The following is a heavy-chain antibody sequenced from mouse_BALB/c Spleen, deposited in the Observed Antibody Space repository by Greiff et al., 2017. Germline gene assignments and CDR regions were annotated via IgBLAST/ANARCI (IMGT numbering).Heavy chain of an antibody. J-gene: IGHJ3*01. CDR3: IARQFSTTATAWFAY. V-gene: IGHV14-4*02. D-gene: IGHD1-2*01. CDR1: GFNIKDYY. Sequence: VQLQQSGAELVRSGASVKLSCTASGFNIKDYYMHWVKQRPEQGLEWIGWIDPENGDTEYAPKFQGKATMTADTSSNTAYLQLSSLTSEDTAVYYCIARQFSTTATAWFAYWGQGTLVTVSA. CDR2: IDPENGDT.